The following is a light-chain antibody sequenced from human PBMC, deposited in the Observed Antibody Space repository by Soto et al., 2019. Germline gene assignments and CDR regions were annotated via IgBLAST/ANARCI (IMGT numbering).Light chain of an antibody. Sequence: QSALTQPASVSGSPGQSISISCTGTSSDVGAYDRVSWYQHHPGKAPKLLIYEVTNRPSGVSTRFSGSKSANTASLTISGLQAEDEADYYCCSYAGSSTLVFGGGTQLTVL. CDR1: SSDVGAYDR. J-gene: IGLJ7*01. CDR3: CSYAGSSTLV. CDR2: EVT. V-gene: IGLV2-23*02.